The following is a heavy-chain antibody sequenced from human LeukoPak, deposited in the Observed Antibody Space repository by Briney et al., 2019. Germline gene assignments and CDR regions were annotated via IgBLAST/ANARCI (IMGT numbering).Heavy chain of an antibody. CDR3: ARESLVPAAESYNWFDP. CDR1: GYTFTSCG. J-gene: IGHJ5*02. CDR2: ISVYNGNT. Sequence: GASVKVSCKXSGYTFTSCGISWVRQTPGQGLEWMGWISVYNGNTNSAQKLQGRVSMTTDTSTSTAYMELRSLRSEDTAVYYCARESLVPAAESYNWFDPWGQGTLVTVSS. V-gene: IGHV1-18*01. D-gene: IGHD2-2*01.